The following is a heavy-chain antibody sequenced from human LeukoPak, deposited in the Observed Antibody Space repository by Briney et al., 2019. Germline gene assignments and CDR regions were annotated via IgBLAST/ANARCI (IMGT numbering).Heavy chain of an antibody. Sequence: PGGSLRLSCAASGFTFSSYGMHWVRQAPGKGLEWVAVISYDGSNKYYADSVKGRFTISRDNSKNTLYLQMNSLRAEDTAVYYCARAISIVGAHFDYWGQGTLVTVSS. J-gene: IGHJ4*02. V-gene: IGHV3-30*03. CDR1: GFTFSSYG. CDR2: ISYDGSNK. D-gene: IGHD1-26*01. CDR3: ARAISIVGAHFDY.